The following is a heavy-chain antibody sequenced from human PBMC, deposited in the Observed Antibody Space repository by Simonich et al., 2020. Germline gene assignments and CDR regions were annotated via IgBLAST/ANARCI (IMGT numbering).Heavy chain of an antibody. CDR3: ARDFRLQLVEIGTYYYYGMDV. CDR2: FSSSGSTI. D-gene: IGHD6-6*01. CDR1: GFTFSSYE. J-gene: IGHJ6*02. Sequence: EVQLVESGGGLVQPGGSLRLSCAASGFTFSSYEMNWVRQAPGKGLEWVSYFSSSGSTIYYADSVKGRFTISRDNAKNSRYLQMNSLRAEDTAVYYCARDFRLQLVEIGTYYYYGMDVWGQGTTVTVSS. V-gene: IGHV3-48*03.